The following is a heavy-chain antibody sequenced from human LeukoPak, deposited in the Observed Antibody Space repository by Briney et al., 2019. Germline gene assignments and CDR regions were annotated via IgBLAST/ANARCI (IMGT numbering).Heavy chain of an antibody. J-gene: IGHJ4*02. V-gene: IGHV3-73*01. CDR2: IRSKANIYAT. Sequence: PGGSLRLSCAASGFTFSGSAMHWVRQASGRGLEWVGRIRSKANIYATAYAASMKGRFTISRDDSENTAYLQMNSLRAEDTAVYYCARDLWSSGWYDDYWGQGTLVTVSS. CDR3: ARDLWSSGWYDDY. CDR1: GFTFSGSA. D-gene: IGHD6-19*01.